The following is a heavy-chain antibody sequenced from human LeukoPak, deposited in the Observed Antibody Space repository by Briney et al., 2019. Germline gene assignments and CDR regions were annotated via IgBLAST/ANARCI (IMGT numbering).Heavy chain of an antibody. CDR3: AKNQRYCSITSCYT. J-gene: IGHJ4*02. V-gene: IGHV3-23*01. CDR2: ISNGAGST. D-gene: IGHD2-2*02. CDR1: GFTFSSFA. Sequence: GGSLRLSCAASGFTFSSFAMSWVRQAPGRGLEWVSSISNGAGSTSYADSVQGRFTVSRDNSRNTLYLQMNGLRDGDTAVYFCAKNQRYCSITSCYTWGQGTLVTVSS.